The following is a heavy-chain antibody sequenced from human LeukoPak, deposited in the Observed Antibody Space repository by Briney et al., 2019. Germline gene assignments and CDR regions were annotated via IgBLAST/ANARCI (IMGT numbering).Heavy chain of an antibody. Sequence: GVSLRLSCAASGFSFDDYLMHWVRQAPGKGLEWVSLINEDGGKTFYADSVRGRFTISRDNSKNSLYLQMNSLRTEDTALYYCAKEIDTLGTNAFDIWGQGTIVTVSS. D-gene: IGHD2-15*01. CDR1: GFSFDDYL. J-gene: IGHJ3*02. CDR3: AKEIDTLGTNAFDI. V-gene: IGHV3-43*02. CDR2: INEDGGKT.